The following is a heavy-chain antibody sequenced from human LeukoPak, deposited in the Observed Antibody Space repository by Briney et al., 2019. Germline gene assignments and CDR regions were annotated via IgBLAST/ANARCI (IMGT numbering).Heavy chain of an antibody. Sequence: GGSLRLSCAASGFTFSSYAMHWVRQAPGKGLEWVAVISYDGSNKYYADSVKGRFTISRDNSKNTLYLQMNILRAEDTAVYYCATYCSGGSCYQDYWGQGTLVTVSS. J-gene: IGHJ4*02. CDR1: GFTFSSYA. CDR2: ISYDGSNK. CDR3: ATYCSGGSCYQDY. D-gene: IGHD2-15*01. V-gene: IGHV3-30-3*01.